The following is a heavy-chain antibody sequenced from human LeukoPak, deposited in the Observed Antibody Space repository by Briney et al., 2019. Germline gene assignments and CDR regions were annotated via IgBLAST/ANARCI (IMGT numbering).Heavy chain of an antibody. CDR3: AKDLGTYDDDLTGYVHYYFYMDV. D-gene: IGHD3-9*01. Sequence: PGGSLRLSCAASGFTFNDYGMSWVRQAPGKGLEWVSSISASGALIYYTDSVEGRFTISRDNSKNTVYLQMSSLRAEDAAVYYCAKDLGTYDDDLTGYVHYYFYMDVWGKRTTVTISS. CDR1: GFTFNDYG. V-gene: IGHV3-23*01. CDR2: ISASGALI. J-gene: IGHJ6*03.